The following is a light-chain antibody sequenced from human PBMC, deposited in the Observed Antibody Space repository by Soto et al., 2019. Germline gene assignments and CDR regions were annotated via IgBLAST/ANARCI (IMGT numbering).Light chain of an antibody. V-gene: IGKV3D-15*01. Sequence: EVVVTQSPATLSLSKGERATLSCRASQSVSSYLAWYQQKPGQAPRLPIYDASNRATGIPARFSGSGSGTEFTLTISSLQSEDFAVYYCQQYSIWRTFGQGTKLDIK. J-gene: IGKJ1*01. CDR1: QSVSSY. CDR3: QQYSIWRT. CDR2: DAS.